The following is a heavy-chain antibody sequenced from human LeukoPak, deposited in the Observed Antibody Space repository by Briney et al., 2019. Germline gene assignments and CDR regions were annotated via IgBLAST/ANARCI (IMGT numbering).Heavy chain of an antibody. CDR3: ARGWNYDSSGYYYLAY. J-gene: IGHJ4*02. CDR2: INPSGGST. V-gene: IGHV1-46*01. Sequence: GASVKVSCKASGYIFTSQYMHWVRQAPGQGLEWMGIINPSGGSTSYAEKFQGRVSMTRDTSTSTFYMELYGLRSEDSAVYFCARGWNYDSSGYYYLAYWGQGTLVIVSS. D-gene: IGHD3-22*01. CDR1: GYIFTSQY.